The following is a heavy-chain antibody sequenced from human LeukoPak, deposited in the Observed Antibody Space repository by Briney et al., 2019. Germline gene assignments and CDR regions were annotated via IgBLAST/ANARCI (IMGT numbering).Heavy chain of an antibody. D-gene: IGHD4-17*01. Sequence: SETLSLTCTVSGGSISSSSYYWGWLRQPPGKGLEWIGSIYYSGSTYYNPSLKSRVTISVDTSKNQFSLKLSSVTAADTAVYYCASSPSDYGDYEIDYWGQGTLVTVSS. V-gene: IGHV4-39*07. CDR2: IYYSGST. CDR1: GGSISSSSYY. J-gene: IGHJ4*02. CDR3: ASSPSDYGDYEIDY.